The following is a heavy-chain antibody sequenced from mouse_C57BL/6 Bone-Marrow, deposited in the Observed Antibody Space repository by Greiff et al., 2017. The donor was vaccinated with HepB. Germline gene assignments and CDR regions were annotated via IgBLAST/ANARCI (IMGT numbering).Heavy chain of an antibody. CDR1: GYAFSSSW. Sequence: QVQLQQSGPELVKPGASVKISCKASGYAFSSSWMNWVKQRPGKGLEWIGRIYPGDGDTNYNGKFKGKATLTADKSSSTAYMQLSSLTSEDSAVYFRARWRTLRNWGQGTLVTVSA. D-gene: IGHD1-1*01. J-gene: IGHJ3*01. CDR3: ARWRTLRN. CDR2: IYPGDGDT. V-gene: IGHV1-82*01.